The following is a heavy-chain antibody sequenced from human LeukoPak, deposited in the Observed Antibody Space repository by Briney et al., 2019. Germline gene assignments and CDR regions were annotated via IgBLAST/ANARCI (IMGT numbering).Heavy chain of an antibody. CDR2: ISSSSSSI. D-gene: IGHD6-19*01. V-gene: IGHV3-48*04. J-gene: IGHJ4*02. CDR1: GFTFSYYA. Sequence: PGGSLRLSCAASGFTFSYYAVHWVRQAPGRGLEWVSYISSSSSSIYYADSVKGRFTISRDNAKNSLYLQMNSLRAEDTAVYYCARVSAVAGTDYWGQGTLVTVSS. CDR3: ARVSAVAGTDY.